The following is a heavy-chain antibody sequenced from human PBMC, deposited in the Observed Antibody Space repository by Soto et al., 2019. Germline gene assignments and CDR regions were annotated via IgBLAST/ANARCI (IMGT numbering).Heavy chain of an antibody. Sequence: GGSLRLSCAASGFTFSSYSMNWVRQAPGKGLEWVSYISSSSSTIYYADSVKGRFTISRDNAKNSLYLQMNSMRDEDTAVYYFARDRRGYCSSTSCYPNWFDPWGQGTLVTVSS. D-gene: IGHD2-2*01. J-gene: IGHJ5*02. CDR3: ARDRRGYCSSTSCYPNWFDP. CDR1: GFTFSSYS. CDR2: ISSSSSTI. V-gene: IGHV3-48*02.